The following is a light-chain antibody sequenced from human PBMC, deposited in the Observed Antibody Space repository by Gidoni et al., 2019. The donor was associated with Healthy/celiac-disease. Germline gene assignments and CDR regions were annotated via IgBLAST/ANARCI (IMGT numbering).Light chain of an antibody. Sequence: DIVLTQSPVSLAVSLGERATINGKSSQSVLYSSNNKNYLAWYQQKPAQPPKLLIYWASTRESGVPDRFSGSGSGTDFTLTISSLQAEDVAVYYCQQYYSTPPMYTFGQGTKLEIK. CDR2: WAS. V-gene: IGKV4-1*01. CDR1: QSVLYSSNNKNY. J-gene: IGKJ2*01. CDR3: QQYYSTPPMYT.